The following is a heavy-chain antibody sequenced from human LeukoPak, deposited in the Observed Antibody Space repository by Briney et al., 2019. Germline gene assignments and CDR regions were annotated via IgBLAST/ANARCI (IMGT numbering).Heavy chain of an antibody. CDR3: AKDRYFDWLTPFDY. J-gene: IGHJ4*02. V-gene: IGHV3-7*03. CDR1: GFTFSSYW. Sequence: GGSLRLSCAASGFTFSSYWMNWARQAPGKGLEWVASINHNGNVNYYVDSVKGRFTISRDNAKNSLYLQMNSLRAEDTALYYCAKDRYFDWLTPFDYWGQGTLVTVSS. D-gene: IGHD3-9*01. CDR2: INHNGNVN.